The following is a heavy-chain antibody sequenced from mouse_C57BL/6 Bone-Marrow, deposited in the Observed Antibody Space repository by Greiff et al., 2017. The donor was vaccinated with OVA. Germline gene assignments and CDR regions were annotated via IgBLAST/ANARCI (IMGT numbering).Heavy chain of an antibody. Sequence: VQLQQPGAELVKPGASVKMSCKASGYTFTSYWITWVKQRPGQGLEWIGDIYPGSGSTNYNEKFKSKATLTVDTSSSTAYMQLSSLTSEDSAVYYCASTTAQATAWFAYWGQGTLVTVSA. J-gene: IGHJ3*01. V-gene: IGHV1-55*01. D-gene: IGHD3-2*02. CDR2: IYPGSGST. CDR3: ASTTAQATAWFAY. CDR1: GYTFTSYW.